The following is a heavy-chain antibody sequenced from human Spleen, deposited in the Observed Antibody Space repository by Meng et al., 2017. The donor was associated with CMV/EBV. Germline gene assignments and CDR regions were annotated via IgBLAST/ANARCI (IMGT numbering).Heavy chain of an antibody. CDR1: GFTVSSNY. CDR3: AKDIVLGYRPQRDTFDV. J-gene: IGHJ3*01. V-gene: IGHV3-53*01. Sequence: GESLKISCAASGFTVSSNYMSWVRQAPGKGLEWVSVIYSGGSTYYADSVKGRFTISRDNSNNMLYLDMKSLRAEDTATYFCAKDIVLGYRPQRDTFDVWGQGTMVTVSS. D-gene: IGHD3-16*02. CDR2: IYSGGST.